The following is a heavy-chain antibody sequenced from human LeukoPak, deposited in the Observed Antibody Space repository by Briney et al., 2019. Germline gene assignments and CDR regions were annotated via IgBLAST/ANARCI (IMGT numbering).Heavy chain of an antibody. V-gene: IGHV4-30-2*01. CDR3: ARFPGYSPRGLDY. CDR1: GGSISSGSYS. CDR2: IYPRGST. D-gene: IGHD1-26*01. J-gene: IGHJ4*02. Sequence: SQTLSLTCAVSGGSISSGSYSWSWIRQPPGKGLEWIGYIYPRGSTYYNPSLKSRVILSLDTSKNQFSLKLSSVTAADTAVYYCARFPGYSPRGLDYWGQGTLVTVSS.